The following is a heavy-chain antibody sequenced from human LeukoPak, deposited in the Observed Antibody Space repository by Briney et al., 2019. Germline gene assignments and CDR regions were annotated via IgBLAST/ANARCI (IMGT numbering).Heavy chain of an antibody. J-gene: IGHJ4*02. D-gene: IGHD6-19*01. CDR1: GFTSTNSW. CDR3: ARHPSYNRGWPLDY. CDR2: IYLGDSDT. Sequence: GESLKISCKGSGFTSTNSWIAWVRQVPGKGLECIGIIYLGDSDTRYSPSFQGQVTISADKSITTAYLQWSSLKASDTAIYYCARHPSYNRGWPLDYWGQGTLVTVSS. V-gene: IGHV5-51*01.